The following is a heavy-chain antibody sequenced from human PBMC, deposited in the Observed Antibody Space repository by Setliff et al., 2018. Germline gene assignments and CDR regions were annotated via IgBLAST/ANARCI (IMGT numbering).Heavy chain of an antibody. CDR3: ARGSPQLSSCDSRYMDVWDKGATVTDSSGYYQGF. CDR2: ITDTGRT. J-gene: IGHJ4*02. D-gene: IGHD3-22*01. Sequence: SETLSLTCTVYGGPFSGFSWKWIRPSPGGGLEWIGEITDTGRTKYIPSLKSRVTISIHMSWDQFSLRLSSLTDADTAVYYCARGSPQLSSCDSRYMDVWDKGATVTDSSGYYQGFWGQGTLVTVSS. V-gene: IGHV4-34*01. CDR1: GGPFSGFS.